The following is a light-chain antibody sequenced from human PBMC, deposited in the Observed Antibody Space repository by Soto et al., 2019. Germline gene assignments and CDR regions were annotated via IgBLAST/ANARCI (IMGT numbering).Light chain of an antibody. Sequence: IQLTQSPSSLSASVGDRVTLTCRARQDINKFLAWFQQTPGKAPKLRVYSASTLHSGVPSRFSGSGSGTDFALTISSLQPEDFATYYCQQLKTYPYTFGQGTRLDIK. CDR2: SAS. CDR3: QQLKTYPYT. CDR1: QDINKF. J-gene: IGKJ2*01. V-gene: IGKV1-9*01.